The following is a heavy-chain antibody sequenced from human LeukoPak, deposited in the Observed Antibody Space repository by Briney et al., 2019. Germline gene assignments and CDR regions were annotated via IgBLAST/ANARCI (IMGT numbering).Heavy chain of an antibody. D-gene: IGHD3-16*01. CDR2: INPSGGST. CDR3: ARSRITHAFDI. Sequence: ASVKVSCKASGYTFTSYYMHWVRQAPGQGLEWMGIINPSGGSTSYARKFQGRVTMTRDTSTSTVYMELSSLRSEDTAVYYCARSRITHAFDIWGQGTMVTVSS. V-gene: IGHV1-46*01. CDR1: GYTFTSYY. J-gene: IGHJ3*02.